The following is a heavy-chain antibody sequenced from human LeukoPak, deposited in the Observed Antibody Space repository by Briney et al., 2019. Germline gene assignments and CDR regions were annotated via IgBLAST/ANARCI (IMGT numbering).Heavy chain of an antibody. Sequence: PSETLSLTCAVSGGSISSGGYSWSWIRQPPGKGLEWIGYIYYSGSTNYNPSLKSRVTISVDTSKNQFSLKLSSVTAADTAVYYCARVKGDYGHYYYYYMDVWGKGTTVTVSS. CDR3: ARVKGDYGHYYYYYMDV. CDR2: IYYSGST. D-gene: IGHD4-17*01. CDR1: GGSISSGGYS. V-gene: IGHV4-61*08. J-gene: IGHJ6*03.